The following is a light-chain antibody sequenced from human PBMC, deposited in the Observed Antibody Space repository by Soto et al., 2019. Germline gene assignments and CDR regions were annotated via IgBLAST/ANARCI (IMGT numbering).Light chain of an antibody. V-gene: IGKV3-20*01. J-gene: IGKJ4*01. CDR1: QSVFKNY. CDR2: GAS. Sequence: EIVLTQSPGTLSLSPGERATLSCRASQSVFKNYLAWYQQKPGQAPRLLIYGASTRAAGISDRFSGSGSGKDFTLTVNRLEPADFAVYYCQQYGSSPSTFGGGTKVEIK. CDR3: QQYGSSPST.